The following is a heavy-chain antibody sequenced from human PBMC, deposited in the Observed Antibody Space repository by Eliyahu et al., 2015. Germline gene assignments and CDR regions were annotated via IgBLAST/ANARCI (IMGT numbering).Heavy chain of an antibody. CDR1: GFTFSRXS. V-gene: IGHV3-21*01. CDR3: ARDVRPGSSWGSAFDI. Sequence: EVQLVESGGGLVKPGGSLRLSCAXSGFTFSRXSMNXVRQAPGKGLEWVSSXSSSSSYIYYADSXKGRFTISRDNAKNSLYLQMNSLRAEDTAVYYCARDVRPGSSWGSAFDIWGQGTMVTVSS. J-gene: IGHJ3*02. CDR2: XSSSSSYI. D-gene: IGHD6-13*01.